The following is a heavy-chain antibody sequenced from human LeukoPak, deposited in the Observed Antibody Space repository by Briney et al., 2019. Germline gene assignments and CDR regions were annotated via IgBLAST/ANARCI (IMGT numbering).Heavy chain of an antibody. CDR1: GFTFSSYW. V-gene: IGHV3-7*04. CDR2: IKQDGSEK. Sequence: PGGSLRLSCAASGFTFSSYWMSWVRQAPGKGLEWVANIKQDGSEKYYVDCVKGRFTISRENAKNSVDVQMNSLRAEDTAVYYCARGIAAAGTFFDYWGQGTLVTVSS. CDR3: ARGIAAAGTFFDY. J-gene: IGHJ4*02. D-gene: IGHD6-13*01.